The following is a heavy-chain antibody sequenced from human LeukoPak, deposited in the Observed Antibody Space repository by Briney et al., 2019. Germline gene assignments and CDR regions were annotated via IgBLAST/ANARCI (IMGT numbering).Heavy chain of an antibody. CDR3: AKEPSV. J-gene: IGHJ4*02. V-gene: IGHV4-59*01. CDR1: GDSTINYY. CDR2: IYYTGTT. Sequence: PSETLSLTFSVSGDSTINYYWSWIRQSPEKGLEWIGYIYYTGTTKYNPSLESRVFMSVDTSKNQFSLRLTSVTVADTAVYYCAKEPSVWGQGILVTVSS.